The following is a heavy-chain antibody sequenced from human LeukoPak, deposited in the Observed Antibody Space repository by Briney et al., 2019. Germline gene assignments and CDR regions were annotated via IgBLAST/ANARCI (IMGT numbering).Heavy chain of an antibody. V-gene: IGHV3-30*02. D-gene: IGHD6-6*01. J-gene: IGHJ4*02. CDR3: AKVLSSFFDY. CDR2: IQYNGINK. CDR1: GFTFSDYG. Sequence: GGSLGLSCVASGFTFSDYGMHWVRQTPGKGLEWLTFIQYNGINKFVADSVKGRFTVSRDNSRNTLFLQMNSLRAEDTAVYYCAKVLSSFFDYWGQGALVTVSS.